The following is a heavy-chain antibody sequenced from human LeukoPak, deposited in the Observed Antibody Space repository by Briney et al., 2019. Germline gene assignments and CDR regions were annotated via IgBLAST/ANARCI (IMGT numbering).Heavy chain of an antibody. CDR2: ISGSGGST. D-gene: IGHD3-22*01. J-gene: IGHJ4*02. CDR3: AKPDSSGYYYIDDY. Sequence: GGSLRLSCAASGFTFSSYAMSWVRQAPGKGLEWVSAISGSGGSTYYADSVKGRFTISRDNSKNTLYLQMNSLRAEDTAVYYCAKPDSSGYYYIDDYWGQGTLVTVSS. V-gene: IGHV3-23*01. CDR1: GFTFSSYA.